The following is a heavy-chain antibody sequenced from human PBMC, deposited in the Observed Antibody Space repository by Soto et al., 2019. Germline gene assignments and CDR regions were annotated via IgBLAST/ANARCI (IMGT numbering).Heavy chain of an antibody. Sequence: GGSLRLSCSASGFTFSSYAMHWVRQAPGKGLEYVSAISSNGGSTYYADSVKGRFTISRDNSKNTLYLQMSSLRAEDTAVYYCVKDLRRGVPDDAFDIWGQGTMVTVSS. CDR1: GFTFSSYA. V-gene: IGHV3-64D*08. CDR3: VKDLRRGVPDDAFDI. J-gene: IGHJ3*02. D-gene: IGHD2-2*01. CDR2: ISSNGGST.